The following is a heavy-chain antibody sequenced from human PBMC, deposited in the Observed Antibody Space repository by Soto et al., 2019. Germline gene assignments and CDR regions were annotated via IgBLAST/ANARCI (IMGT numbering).Heavy chain of an antibody. D-gene: IGHD4-17*01. Sequence: GGSLRLSCAASGFTFSSYWMHWVRQAPGKGLVWVSRINSDGSSTSYADSVKGRFTISRDNAKNTLYLQMNSLRAEDTAVYYCASPRNDYGDYGGSYFDYWGQGTLVTVSS. V-gene: IGHV3-74*01. CDR2: INSDGSST. CDR3: ASPRNDYGDYGGSYFDY. CDR1: GFTFSSYW. J-gene: IGHJ4*02.